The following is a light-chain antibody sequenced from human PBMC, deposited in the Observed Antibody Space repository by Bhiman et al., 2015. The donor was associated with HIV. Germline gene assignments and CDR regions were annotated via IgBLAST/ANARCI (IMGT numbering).Light chain of an antibody. V-gene: IGLV6-57*01. CDR2: EDN. CDR3: QSYDSNNQGV. CDR1: SGSIASKY. J-gene: IGLJ3*02. Sequence: NFMLTQPHSVSESPGKTVTISCTRSSGSIASKYVQWYQQRPGSSPTTVIYEDNQRPSGVPDRFSGSIDSSSNSASLTISGLKTEDEADYYCQSYDSNNQGVFGGGTKLTVL.